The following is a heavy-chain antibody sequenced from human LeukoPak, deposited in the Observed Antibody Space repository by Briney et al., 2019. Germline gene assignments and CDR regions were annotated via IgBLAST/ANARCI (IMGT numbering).Heavy chain of an antibody. V-gene: IGHV3-15*01. CDR1: GFTSSDAW. CDR3: TTRRQDGW. Sequence: PGGSLRLSCVGSGFTSSDAWMSWVRQAPGKGLEWVGSIKSESDGGTIDYAAPVKGRFTISRDDSRNTLYLQMNSLKTEDTAVYYCTTRRQDGWWGQGTLVTVSP. D-gene: IGHD2-15*01. CDR2: IKSESDGGTI. J-gene: IGHJ4*02.